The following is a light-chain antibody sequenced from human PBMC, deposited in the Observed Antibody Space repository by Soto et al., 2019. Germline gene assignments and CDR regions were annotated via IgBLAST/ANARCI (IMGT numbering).Light chain of an antibody. J-gene: IGKJ5*01. CDR1: QSVSSY. CDR2: DAS. Sequence: EIVLTQSPATLSLSPGERATLSCRASQSVSSYLAWYQQKAGQAPRLLIYDASNRATGIPARSSGSGSGTDFTLTISSLEPEDFAVYYCQQRSNWPITFGQGTRLDIK. CDR3: QQRSNWPIT. V-gene: IGKV3-11*01.